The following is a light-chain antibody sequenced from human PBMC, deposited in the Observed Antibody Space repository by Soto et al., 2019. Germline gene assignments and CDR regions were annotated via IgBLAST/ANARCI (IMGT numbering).Light chain of an antibody. CDR3: CSYAVSYTLV. CDR1: SSDVGGYNY. V-gene: IGLV2-11*01. Sequence: QSALTQPRSVSGSPGQSVTISCTGTSSDVGGYNYVSWYQQHPGKAPKLMIYDVSKRPSGVPDRFSGSKSGNTASLTISGLQPEDEADYYCCSYAVSYTLVFGGGTKVTVL. CDR2: DVS. J-gene: IGLJ2*01.